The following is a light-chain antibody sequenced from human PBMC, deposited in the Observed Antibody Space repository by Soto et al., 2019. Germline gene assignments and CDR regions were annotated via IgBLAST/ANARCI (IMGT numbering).Light chain of an antibody. V-gene: IGLV2-14*03. CDR3: SSSTSSSTFVV. J-gene: IGLJ2*01. CDR1: SSDVGAYNY. Sequence: QSVLTQPASVSGSPGQSITISCTGTSSDVGAYNYVSWYQQHPGKAPKLMIYNVSNRPSGVSNRFSGSKSGNTASLTISGLQAEDEADYYCSSSTSSSTFVVFGGGTKLTVL. CDR2: NVS.